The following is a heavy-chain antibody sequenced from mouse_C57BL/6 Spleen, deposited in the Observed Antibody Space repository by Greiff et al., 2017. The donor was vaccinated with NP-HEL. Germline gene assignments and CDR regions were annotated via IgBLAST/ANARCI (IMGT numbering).Heavy chain of an antibody. J-gene: IGHJ4*01. CDR2: IYPGGGYT. Sequence: VQLQQSGAELVRPGTSVKMSCTASGYTFTNYWIGWAKQRPGHGLEWIGDIYPGGGYTTYNEKFKGKATLTADKSSSTAYMQFSSLTSEDSAIYYCARWLRHYAMDYWGQGTSVTVSS. D-gene: IGHD2-2*01. CDR3: ARWLRHYAMDY. V-gene: IGHV1-63*01. CDR1: GYTFTNYW.